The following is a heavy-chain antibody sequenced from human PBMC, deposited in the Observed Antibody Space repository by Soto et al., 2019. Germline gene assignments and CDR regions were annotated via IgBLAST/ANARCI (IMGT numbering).Heavy chain of an antibody. CDR2: IWYDGSNK. CDR1: GFTFSSYG. CDR3: ARGHYGNYRAPDHYYYYYMDV. Sequence: GGSLRLSCAASGFTFSSYGMHWVRQAPGKGLEWVAVIWYDGSNKYYADSVKGRFTISRDNSKNTLYLQMNSLRAEDTAVYYCARGHYGNYRAPDHYYYYYMDVWGKGTKVTVSS. V-gene: IGHV3-33*01. D-gene: IGHD4-17*01. J-gene: IGHJ6*03.